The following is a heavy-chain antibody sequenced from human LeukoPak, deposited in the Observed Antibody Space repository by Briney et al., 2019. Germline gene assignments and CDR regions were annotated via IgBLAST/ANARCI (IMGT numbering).Heavy chain of an antibody. Sequence: ASLKVSCKASGYTFTGSYMRWVRPAPGQGLEWMGWINANSDNTGSAQKFQGRVTMTRNTSISTAYMELSSLRFEDTAVYYCARGVPRYCRSPGRAAAAICGVYWGQGTLVIVSS. CDR2: INANSDNT. D-gene: IGHD2-2*01. J-gene: IGHJ4*02. V-gene: IGHV1-8*02. CDR3: ARGVPRYCRSPGRAAAAICGVY. CDR1: GYTFTGSY.